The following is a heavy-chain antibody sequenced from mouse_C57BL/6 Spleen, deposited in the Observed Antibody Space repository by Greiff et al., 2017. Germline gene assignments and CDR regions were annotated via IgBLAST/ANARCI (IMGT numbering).Heavy chain of an antibody. CDR3: VRKGLIYYSSGSVPSIDY. J-gene: IGHJ2*01. V-gene: IGHV1-61*01. CDR2: IHPTDSDT. D-gene: IGHD1-1*01. Sequence: VQLKQPGAELVRPGSSVKLSCKASGYTFTSYWMDWVKQRPGQGLEWIGNIHPTDSDTHYNQKFKNKATLPVDKSSSTAYMQLSSLTSDDSADYYCVRKGLIYYSSGSVPSIDYWGQGTTVTVSS. CDR1: GYTFTSYW.